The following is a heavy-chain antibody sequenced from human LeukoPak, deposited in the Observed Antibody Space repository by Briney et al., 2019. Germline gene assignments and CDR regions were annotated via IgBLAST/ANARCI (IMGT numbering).Heavy chain of an antibody. V-gene: IGHV4-39*01. Sequence: PWETLSLTCTVSGGSISRTTYYWGCIRQPPGRGLEWIGGLFYGGDTYYNPSLKSRVTISADTSKNQFSLKVTSMTAADTGVYFCARGGHNYAAAYWGQGTLVSVSS. CDR2: LFYGGDT. CDR1: GGSISRTTYY. J-gene: IGHJ4*01. CDR3: ARGGHNYAAAY. D-gene: IGHD5-24*01.